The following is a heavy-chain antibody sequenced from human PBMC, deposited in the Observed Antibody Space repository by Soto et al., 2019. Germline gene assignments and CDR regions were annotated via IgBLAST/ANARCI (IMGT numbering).Heavy chain of an antibody. Sequence: GGSLELSCAASGFTFSSYAMHWVRQAPGKGLEWVSAISGSGGSTYYADSVKGRFTISRDNSKNTLYLQMNSLRAEDTAVYYCAKDVERVYYDSSGYDYWGQGTLVTVSS. J-gene: IGHJ4*02. CDR2: ISGSGGST. V-gene: IGHV3-23*01. CDR3: AKDVERVYYDSSGYDY. CDR1: GFTFSSYA. D-gene: IGHD3-22*01.